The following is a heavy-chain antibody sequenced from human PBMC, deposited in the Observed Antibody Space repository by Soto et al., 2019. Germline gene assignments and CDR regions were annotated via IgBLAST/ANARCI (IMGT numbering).Heavy chain of an antibody. CDR2: ISGSGDKT. CDR1: GFTLSSSA. D-gene: IGHD3-10*01. CDR3: VTGSGY. V-gene: IGHV3-23*01. J-gene: IGHJ4*02. Sequence: VQLLESGGGLVQPGGSLRLSCAASGFTLSSSAVRWVRQVPGKGLEWISSISGSGDKTFYADSVKGRFTISRDNSKNTLYLQMNTLRAEDTAIYYCVTGSGYWGQGTLVTVSS.